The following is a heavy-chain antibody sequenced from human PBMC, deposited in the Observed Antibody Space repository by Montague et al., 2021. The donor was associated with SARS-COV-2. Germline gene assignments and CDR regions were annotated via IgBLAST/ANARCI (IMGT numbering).Heavy chain of an antibody. Sequence: SETLSLTCTVSGGSITNYYWTWIRPSPGRGLEWIGYIYYSATTNYNPSLKSRVTMSIDTSKNQFSLSLSSVTAADSAVYYCARLRRGTYYVSFDPWGQGALVSVSS. CDR1: GGSITNYY. CDR3: ARLRRGTYYVSFDP. D-gene: IGHD1-26*01. CDR2: IYYSATT. J-gene: IGHJ5*02. V-gene: IGHV4-59*12.